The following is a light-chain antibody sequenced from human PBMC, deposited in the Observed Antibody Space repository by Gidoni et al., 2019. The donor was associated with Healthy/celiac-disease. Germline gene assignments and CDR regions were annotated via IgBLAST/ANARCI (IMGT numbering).Light chain of an antibody. CDR2: AAS. CDR3: QQSYSTPPIT. J-gene: IGKJ5*01. Sequence: DIQMTPSPSSLSASVGDSVTITCRASQSISSYLNWYQQKPGKAPKLLIDAASSLQRGVPSRFSGSGSGKDVTLNISSLQPEELATYYCQQSYSTPPITFGQGTRLEIK. V-gene: IGKV1-39*01. CDR1: QSISSY.